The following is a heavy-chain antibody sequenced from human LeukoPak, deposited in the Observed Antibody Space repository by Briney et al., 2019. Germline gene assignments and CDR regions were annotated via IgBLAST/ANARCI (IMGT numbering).Heavy chain of an antibody. Sequence: GGSLRLSCAASGFPFSSNCMSWVRQAPGKGLVWVSFFYRGGSTYYAGSVKGRFPISRDNSKNTLYLQMNSLRAEDTAVYYCGNGYSSSLYHGWARFDPWGQGTLVTVSS. CDR1: GFPFSSNC. D-gene: IGHD6-13*01. CDR3: GNGYSSSLYHGWARFDP. J-gene: IGHJ5*02. CDR2: FYRGGST. V-gene: IGHV3-66*02.